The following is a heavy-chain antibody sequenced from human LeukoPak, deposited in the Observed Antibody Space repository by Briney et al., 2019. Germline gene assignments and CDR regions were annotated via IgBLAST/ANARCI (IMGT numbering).Heavy chain of an antibody. V-gene: IGHV3-64*01. CDR2: ISSNGGST. Sequence: GGSLRLSCAASGFTFSSYAMHWVRQAPGKGLEYVSAISSNGGSTYYANSVKGRFTISRDNSKNTLYLQMGSLRAEDMAVYYCARGDSSGYRRFDPWGQGTLVTVSS. D-gene: IGHD3-22*01. CDR1: GFTFSSYA. J-gene: IGHJ5*02. CDR3: ARGDSSGYRRFDP.